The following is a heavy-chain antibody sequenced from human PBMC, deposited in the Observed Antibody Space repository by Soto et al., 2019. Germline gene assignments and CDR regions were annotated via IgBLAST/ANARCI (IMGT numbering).Heavy chain of an antibody. CDR2: IKSKVDGGTA. V-gene: IGHV3-15*01. J-gene: IGHJ6*02. D-gene: IGHD2-2*01. Sequence: LRLSCEASGFTFSNAWMNWVRQGPGKGLEWLGRIKSKVDGGTADYGAATKGRFSISRDDLKNMLYLQMNSLKPDDTAVYYCTTLSYLYYDGMDVWGQGTTVTVSS. CDR1: GFTFSNAW. CDR3: TTLSYLYYDGMDV.